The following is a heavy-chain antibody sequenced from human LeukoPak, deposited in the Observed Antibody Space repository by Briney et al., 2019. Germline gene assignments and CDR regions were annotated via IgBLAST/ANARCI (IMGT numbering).Heavy chain of an antibody. CDR3: ARFDYGAVSDY. D-gene: IGHD3-16*01. CDR2: ISSSGCTI. V-gene: IGHV3-48*03. Sequence: GGSLRLSCAASGFTFSSYEMNWYRQAPGKGLEWVSYISSSGCTIYYADSVKGRFTISRDNAKNSLYLQMNSLRAEDTAVYYCARFDYGAVSDYWGQGTLVTVSS. CDR1: GFTFSSYE. J-gene: IGHJ4*02.